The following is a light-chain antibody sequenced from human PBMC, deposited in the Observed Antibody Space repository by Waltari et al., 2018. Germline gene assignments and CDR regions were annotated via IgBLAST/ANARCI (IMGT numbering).Light chain of an antibody. V-gene: IGKV1-9*01. CDR2: AAS. J-gene: IGKJ4*01. CDR3: QQLKSYPLT. CDR1: QVTTNY. Sequence: DIQLTQSPSFLSASVGDRVTITCRTSQVTTNYLAWYQQKPGEAPKLLIHAASTLQSGGPARFSGSGSGTEFTLTISSLQPEDFATYHCQQLKSYPLTFGGGTKVEI.